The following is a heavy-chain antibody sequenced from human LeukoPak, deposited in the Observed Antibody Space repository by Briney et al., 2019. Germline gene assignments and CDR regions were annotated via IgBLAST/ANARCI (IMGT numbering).Heavy chain of an antibody. CDR2: IIPIFGTA. J-gene: IGHJ4*02. V-gene: IGHV1-69*13. Sequence: SVKVSCKASGGTFSRYAISWVRQAPGQGLEWMGGIIPIFGTANYAQKFQGRVTITADESTSTAYMEVSSLRSEGTAVYYCARAYSGYDFFDYWGQGILVTVSS. CDR1: GGTFSRYA. CDR3: ARAYSGYDFFDY. D-gene: IGHD5-12*01.